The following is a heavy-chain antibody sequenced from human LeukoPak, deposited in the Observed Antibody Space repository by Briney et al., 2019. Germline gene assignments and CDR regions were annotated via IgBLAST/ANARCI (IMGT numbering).Heavy chain of an antibody. D-gene: IGHD7-27*01. CDR3: AKGTNWDSGY. J-gene: IGHJ4*02. CDR2: IRYDGSNK. V-gene: IGHV3-30*02. CDR1: GFTFSSYG. Sequence: GGSLRLSCAASGFTFSSYGMHWVRQAPGKGLEGVAFIRYDGSNKYYADSVKGRFTISRDNSKNTLYLQMNSLRAEDTAVYYCAKGTNWDSGYWGQGTLVTVSS.